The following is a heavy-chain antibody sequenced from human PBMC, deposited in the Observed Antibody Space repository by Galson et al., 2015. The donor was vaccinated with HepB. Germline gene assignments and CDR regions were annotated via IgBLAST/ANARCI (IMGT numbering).Heavy chain of an antibody. V-gene: IGHV3-53*01. Sequence: SLRLSCAVSGFTVSKSYVGWVRQAPGKGLEWLSVIYSGGHAFYADSVQGRITISRDTPKNTVYLQMRSLRAEDTAVYYCASPFCIGGNCYPLWYWGQGTLVTVSS. D-gene: IGHD2-15*01. CDR1: GFTVSKSY. J-gene: IGHJ4*02. CDR3: ASPFCIGGNCYPLWY. CDR2: IYSGGHA.